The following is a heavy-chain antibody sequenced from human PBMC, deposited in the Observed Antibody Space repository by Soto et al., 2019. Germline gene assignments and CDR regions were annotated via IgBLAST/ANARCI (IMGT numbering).Heavy chain of an antibody. Sequence: GGSLRLSCAASGFSFSDSAIHWVRQASGKGLEWVGRTRSKAHSYATAFAASVKGRFTVSRDDSKNTVYLQMNSLKTEDTAVYYCTRHTVDYWGQGTLVTVSS. J-gene: IGHJ4*02. CDR3: TRHTVDY. V-gene: IGHV3-73*01. CDR1: GFSFSDSA. CDR2: TRSKAHSYAT.